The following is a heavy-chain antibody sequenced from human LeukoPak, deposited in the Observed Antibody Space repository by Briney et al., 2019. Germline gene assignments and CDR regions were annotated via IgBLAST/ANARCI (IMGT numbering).Heavy chain of an antibody. V-gene: IGHV4-59*01. CDR3: ATVRSSWVYYYYYYMDV. Sequence: SETLSLTCTVSGGSISSYYWSWIRQPPGKGLEWIGCIYYSGSTNYNPSLKSRVTISVDTSKNQFSLKLSSVTAADTAVYYCATVRSSWVYYYYYYMDVWGKGTTVTVSS. D-gene: IGHD6-13*01. CDR2: IYYSGST. CDR1: GGSISSYY. J-gene: IGHJ6*03.